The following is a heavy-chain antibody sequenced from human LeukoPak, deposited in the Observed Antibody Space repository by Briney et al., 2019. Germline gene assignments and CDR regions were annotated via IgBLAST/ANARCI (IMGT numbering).Heavy chain of an antibody. V-gene: IGHV1-2*02. Sequence: ASVKVSCKASGYTFTGYYMHWVRQAPGQGLEWMGWINPNSGGTNYARKFQGRVTMTRDTSISTAYMELSRLRSDDTAVYYCARVAWFGEPIDYWGQGTLVTVSS. J-gene: IGHJ4*02. CDR1: GYTFTGYY. CDR3: ARVAWFGEPIDY. CDR2: INPNSGGT. D-gene: IGHD3-10*01.